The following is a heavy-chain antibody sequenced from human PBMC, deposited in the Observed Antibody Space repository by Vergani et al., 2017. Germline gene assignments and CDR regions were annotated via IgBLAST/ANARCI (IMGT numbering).Heavy chain of an antibody. V-gene: IGHV4-61*02. CDR1: GGSISSGGYY. Sequence: QVQLQESGPGLVKPSQTLSLTCTVSGGSISSGGYYWSWIRQPAGKGLEWIGRIYTSGSTNYNPSLKSRVTISVDTSKNQFSLKLSSVTAADTAVYYCARCRGGIVVVPAADPLWYFDLWGRGTLVTVSS. CDR2: IYTSGST. CDR3: ARCRGGIVVVPAADPLWYFDL. D-gene: IGHD2-2*01. J-gene: IGHJ2*01.